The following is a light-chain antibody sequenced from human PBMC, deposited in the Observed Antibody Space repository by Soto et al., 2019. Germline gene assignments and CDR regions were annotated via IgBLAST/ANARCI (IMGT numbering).Light chain of an antibody. V-gene: IGKV3-20*01. CDR3: QRTYNAPFT. Sequence: EIVLTQSPGTLSLSPGERATLSCRASQSVSSSYLAWYQQKPGQAPRLLIYGASSRATGIPDRFSGSGSGTDFTLTINNLQPEDFATYYCQRTYNAPFTFGPGTKVSIK. CDR2: GAS. J-gene: IGKJ3*01. CDR1: QSVSSSY.